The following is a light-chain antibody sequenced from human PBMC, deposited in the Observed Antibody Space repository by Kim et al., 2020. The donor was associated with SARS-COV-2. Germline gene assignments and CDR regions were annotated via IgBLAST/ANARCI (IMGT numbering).Light chain of an antibody. V-gene: IGKV3-11*01. Sequence: EVVLTQSPATLSLSPGERATLSCRASQNVDSQLAWYQQKSGQAPRLLIFDASNRATDIPARFSGSGSGTDFTLTISSVDSEDVGIYYCQQFSDWLSFGGGTKVEIK. CDR1: QNVDSQ. CDR3: QQFSDWLS. J-gene: IGKJ4*01. CDR2: DAS.